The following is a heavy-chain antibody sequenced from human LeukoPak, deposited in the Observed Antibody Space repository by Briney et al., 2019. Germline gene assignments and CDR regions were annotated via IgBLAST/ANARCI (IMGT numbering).Heavy chain of an antibody. J-gene: IGHJ6*02. Sequence: GRSLRLSCAASGFTFSSYGMHWLRQAPGKGLEWVAVIWSNGSTKYYADSVKGRFTISRDNSKNTLYLQMNSLRAEDTAVYYCARGQPPSYYDMDVWGQGTTVTVSS. CDR1: GFTFSSYG. CDR3: ARGQPPSYYDMDV. D-gene: IGHD6-13*01. CDR2: IWSNGSTK. V-gene: IGHV3-33*01.